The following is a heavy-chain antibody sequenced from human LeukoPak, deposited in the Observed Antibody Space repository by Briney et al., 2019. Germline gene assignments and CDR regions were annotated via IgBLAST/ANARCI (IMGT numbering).Heavy chain of an antibody. J-gene: IGHJ3*02. CDR2: IYYSGST. D-gene: IGHD5-18*01. V-gene: IGHV4-59*01. CDR3: ARIRGYSYGHDAFDI. CDR1: AGSISSYY. Sequence: KPSETLSLTRTVSAGSISSYYWSWVRQPPGKGLEWLGYIYYSGSTNYNPSLKSRVTISVDTCKNQFSLKLSSVTAADTAVYYCARIRGYSYGHDAFDIWGQGTMVTVSS.